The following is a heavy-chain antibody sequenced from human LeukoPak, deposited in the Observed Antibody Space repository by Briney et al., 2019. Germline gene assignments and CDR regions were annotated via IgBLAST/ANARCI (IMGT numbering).Heavy chain of an antibody. CDR2: ISGSGTNT. CDR3: AKSFGPVIAAAGTGAD. Sequence: GGSLRLSCAASGFTFSSYAMNWVRQAPGKGLEWVSIISGSGTNTYYADSVKGRFTISRDNSKNTLYLQMNSLRAEDTAVYYCAKSFGPVIAAAGTGADWGQGTLVTVSS. D-gene: IGHD6-13*01. J-gene: IGHJ4*02. CDR1: GFTFSSYA. V-gene: IGHV3-23*01.